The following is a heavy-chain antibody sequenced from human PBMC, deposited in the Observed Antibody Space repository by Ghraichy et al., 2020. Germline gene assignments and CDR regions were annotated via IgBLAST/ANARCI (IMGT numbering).Heavy chain of an antibody. Sequence: SETLSLTCTVSGGSISSGGYYWSWIRQHPGKGLEWIGYIYYSGSTYYNPSLKSRVTISVDTSKNQFSLKLSSVTAADTAVYYCANRDCSGGSCFDAFDIWGQGTMVTVSS. CDR2: IYYSGST. V-gene: IGHV4-31*03. CDR3: ANRDCSGGSCFDAFDI. J-gene: IGHJ3*02. CDR1: GGSISSGGYY. D-gene: IGHD2-15*01.